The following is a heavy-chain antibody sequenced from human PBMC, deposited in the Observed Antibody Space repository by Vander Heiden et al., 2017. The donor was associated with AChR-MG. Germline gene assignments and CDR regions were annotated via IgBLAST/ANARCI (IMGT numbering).Heavy chain of an antibody. CDR2: INHSGST. J-gene: IGHJ4*02. D-gene: IGHD3-3*01. V-gene: IGHV4-34*01. Sequence: QVQLQQWGAGLLKPSETLSLTCAVYGGSFSGYYWSWIRQPPGKGLEWIGEINHSGSTNYNPSLKSRVTISVDTSKNQFSLKLSSVTAADTAVYYCARGGGLRFLDNDYWGQGTLVTVSS. CDR1: GGSFSGYY. CDR3: ARGGGLRFLDNDY.